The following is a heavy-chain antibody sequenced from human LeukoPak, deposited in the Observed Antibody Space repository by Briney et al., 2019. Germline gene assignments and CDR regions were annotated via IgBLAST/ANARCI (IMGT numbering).Heavy chain of an antibody. CDR3: ARGIVGATFDY. CDR1: GYTFTGYY. Sequence: ASVKVSCKASGYTFTGYYTHWVRQAPGQGLEWMGWIHPNSGGTNYAQKFQGWVTMTRDTSISTAYMELSRLRSDDTAVYYCARGIVGATFDYWGQGTLVTVSS. V-gene: IGHV1-2*04. J-gene: IGHJ4*02. D-gene: IGHD1-26*01. CDR2: IHPNSGGT.